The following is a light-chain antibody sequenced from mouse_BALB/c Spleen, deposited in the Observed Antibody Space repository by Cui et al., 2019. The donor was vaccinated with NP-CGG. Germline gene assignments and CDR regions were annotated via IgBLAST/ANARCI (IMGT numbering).Light chain of an antibody. Sequence: QAVVTEQSVFTTSPGETVTLTCRSSTGAVTTSNYANWVQEKPDHLFTGLIGGTNNRAPGVPARFSGSLIGDKAALTITGAQTEDEALYFCALWYSNHWVFGGGTKLTVL. V-gene: IGLV1*01. CDR2: GTN. J-gene: IGLJ1*01. CDR1: TGAVTTSNY. CDR3: ALWYSNHWV.